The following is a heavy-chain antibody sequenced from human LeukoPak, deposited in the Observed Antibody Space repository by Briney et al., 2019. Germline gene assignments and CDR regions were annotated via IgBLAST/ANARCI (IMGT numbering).Heavy chain of an antibody. CDR2: IYTSGGT. J-gene: IGHJ6*03. CDR1: GGSISSGSYY. D-gene: IGHD6-13*01. Sequence: PSQTLSLTCTVSGGSISSGSYYWSWIRQPAGKGLEWIGRIYTSGGTNYNPSLKSRVTISVDTSKNQFSLKLSSVTAADTAVYYCARYSSPLYYMDVWGKGTTVTVSS. CDR3: ARYSSPLYYMDV. V-gene: IGHV4-61*02.